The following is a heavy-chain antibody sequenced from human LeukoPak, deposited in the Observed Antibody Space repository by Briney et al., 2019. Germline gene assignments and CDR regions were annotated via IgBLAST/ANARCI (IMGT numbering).Heavy chain of an antibody. V-gene: IGHV3-21*04. CDR3: AKAPTYSSSWYVRYFDP. CDR2: ISSSSSYI. Sequence: PGGSLRLSCAASGFTFSSYSMNWVRQAPGKGLEWVSSISSSSSYIYYADSVKGRFTISRDNSKNTLYLQMNSLRAEDTAVYYCAKAPTYSSSWYVRYFDPWGQGTLVTVSS. J-gene: IGHJ5*02. CDR1: GFTFSSYS. D-gene: IGHD6-13*01.